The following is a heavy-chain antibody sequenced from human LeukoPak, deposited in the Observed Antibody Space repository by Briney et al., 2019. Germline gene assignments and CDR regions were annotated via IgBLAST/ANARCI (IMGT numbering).Heavy chain of an antibody. CDR3: ARGPLYSGNYYYFDF. CDR1: GFTFSDHY. J-gene: IGHJ4*02. CDR2: IRNKANNYIT. V-gene: IGHV3-72*01. D-gene: IGHD1-26*01. Sequence: QPGGSLRLSCAASGFTFSDHYMDWVRQTPGKGLEWVGRIRNKANNYITDYAASVKGKFTISRDDSENSLYLQMNSLKTEDTAVYYCARGPLYSGNYYYFDFWGQGTLVTVSS.